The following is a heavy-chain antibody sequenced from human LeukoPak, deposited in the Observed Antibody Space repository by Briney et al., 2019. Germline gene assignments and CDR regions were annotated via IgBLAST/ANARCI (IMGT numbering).Heavy chain of an antibody. V-gene: IGHV4-59*01. CDR3: ARDIVGVTRAFGY. CDR2: IYYSGNT. CDR1: GGSISSYY. D-gene: IGHD1-26*01. Sequence: SETLSLTCTVSGGSISSYYWSWIRQPLGKGLEWIGYIYYSGNTNYNPSLKSRVTMSVDTSKNQFSLKLNSATAADTAVYYCARDIVGVTRAFGYWGQGTLATVSS. J-gene: IGHJ4*02.